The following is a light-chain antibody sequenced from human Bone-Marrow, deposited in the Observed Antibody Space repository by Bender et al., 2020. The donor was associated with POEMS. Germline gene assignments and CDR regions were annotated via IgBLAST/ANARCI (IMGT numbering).Light chain of an antibody. J-gene: IGLJ3*02. CDR1: SSNIGNHG. Sequence: QSVVTQPPSLSEAPRQRVTISCSGSSSNIGNHGVNWYQQFPGTAPKFLIYSDDLRRSGVPDRFSCSRSGTSASLAISGLQSADEASYYCQSYDSSLRGWVFGGGTKLTVL. V-gene: IGLV1-36*01. CDR2: SDD. CDR3: QSYDSSLRGWV.